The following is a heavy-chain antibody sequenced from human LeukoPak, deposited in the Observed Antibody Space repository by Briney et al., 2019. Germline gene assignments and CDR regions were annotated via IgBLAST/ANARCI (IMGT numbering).Heavy chain of an antibody. D-gene: IGHD6-19*01. V-gene: IGHV3-53*01. J-gene: IGHJ4*02. Sequence: GGSLRLSCAASGFTASSNYMSWVRQAPGKGLEWVSVIYGGGSTYCADSVKGRFTISRDNSKNTLYLQMNSLRAEDTAVYYCARDNGRGWYYFDYWGQGTLVTVSS. CDR3: ARDNGRGWYYFDY. CDR1: GFTASSNY. CDR2: IYGGGST.